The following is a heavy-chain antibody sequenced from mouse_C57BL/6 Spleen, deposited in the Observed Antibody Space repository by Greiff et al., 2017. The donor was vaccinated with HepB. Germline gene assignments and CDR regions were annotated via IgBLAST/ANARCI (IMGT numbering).Heavy chain of an antibody. CDR2: INPRSGNT. CDR3: ARGAYYSNYGRYFDV. V-gene: IGHV1-81*01. J-gene: IGHJ1*03. CDR1: GYTFTSYG. D-gene: IGHD2-5*01. Sequence: QVQLQQSGAELARPGASVKLSCKASGYTFTSYGISWVKQRTGQGLEWIGEINPRSGNTYYNEKFKGKATLTADKSSSTAYMELRSLTSEDSAVYFCARGAYYSNYGRYFDVWGTGTTVTVSS.